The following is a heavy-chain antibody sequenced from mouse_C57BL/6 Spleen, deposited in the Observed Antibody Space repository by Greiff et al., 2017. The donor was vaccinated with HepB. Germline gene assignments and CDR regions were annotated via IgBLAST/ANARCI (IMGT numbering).Heavy chain of an antibody. CDR2: IDPSDSYT. V-gene: IGHV1-69*01. CDR1: GYTFTSYW. CDR3: ARRGYSSWFAY. J-gene: IGHJ3*01. Sequence: QVQLQQPGAELVMPGASVKLSCKASGYTFTSYWMHWVKQRPGQGLEWIGEIDPSDSYTNYNQKFKGKSPLTVDKSSSTAYMQLSSLTSEDSAVYYCARRGYSSWFAYWGQGTLVTVSA. D-gene: IGHD2-12*01.